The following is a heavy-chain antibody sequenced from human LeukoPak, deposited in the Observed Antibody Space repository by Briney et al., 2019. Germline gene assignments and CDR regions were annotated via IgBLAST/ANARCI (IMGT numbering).Heavy chain of an antibody. CDR3: VKLSLAALPAANMDV. CDR2: NNANVGSI. J-gene: IGHJ6*03. V-gene: IGHV3-23*01. CDR1: GFTLTNYA. D-gene: IGHD2-2*01. Sequence: GGSLRLSAAASGFTLTNYAMSWVGRAPGTGLEWVSGNNANVGSIYSADSAKGRFTISRDNSKNTLYLQMNSQRAEDTAVYYCVKLSLAALPAANMDVWGKGTTVTVSS.